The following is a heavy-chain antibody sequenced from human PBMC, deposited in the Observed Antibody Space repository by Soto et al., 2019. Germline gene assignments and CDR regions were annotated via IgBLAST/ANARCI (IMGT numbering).Heavy chain of an antibody. J-gene: IGHJ4*02. CDR3: AKGGGWWDY. D-gene: IGHD6-19*01. V-gene: IGHV4-59*01. CDR2: SRYSGAT. CDR1: GVSMNNDY. Sequence: QVQLQESGPRLVKPSETLSLTCTVSGVSMNNDYWSWIRQPPGRGLEWIGYSRYSGATRYNPSLWSRVTISLDTSKNQFSLKLTSVTAADAAVYFCAKGGGWWDYWCQGYLVTVSS.